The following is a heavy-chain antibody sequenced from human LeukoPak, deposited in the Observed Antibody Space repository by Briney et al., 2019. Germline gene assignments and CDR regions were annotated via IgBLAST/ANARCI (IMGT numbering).Heavy chain of an antibody. CDR1: GFTSSSYG. CDR3: AKGGKWELHPFFDY. CDR2: IRYDGSNK. D-gene: IGHD1-26*01. J-gene: IGHJ4*02. V-gene: IGHV3-30*02. Sequence: GGSLRLSCAASGFTSSSYGMHWVRQAPGKGLEWVAFIRYDGSNKYYADSVKGRFTISRDNSKNTLYLQMNSLRAEDTAVYYCAKGGKWELHPFFDYWGQGTLVTVSS.